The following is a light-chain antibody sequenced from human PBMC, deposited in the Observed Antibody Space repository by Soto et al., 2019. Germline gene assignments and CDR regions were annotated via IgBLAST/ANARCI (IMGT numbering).Light chain of an antibody. CDR3: SSYTNSHTPV. Sequence: QSALTQPASVSGSPGQSITISCTGTSSDVGGYNYVSWYQQHPGKAPKLMIYDVSNRPSGVSNRFSGSKSGYTASLTISGRHAEDEADYYFSSYTNSHTPVFGTGNQVT. CDR2: DVS. J-gene: IGLJ1*01. CDR1: SSDVGGYNY. V-gene: IGLV2-14*03.